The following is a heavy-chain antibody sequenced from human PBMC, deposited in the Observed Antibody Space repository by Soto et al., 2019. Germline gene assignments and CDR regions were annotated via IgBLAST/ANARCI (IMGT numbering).Heavy chain of an antibody. J-gene: IGHJ4*02. CDR2: IYHSGST. D-gene: IGHD5-18*01. CDR3: ARGSKAAMVTGDSYFDY. V-gene: IGHV4-4*02. Sequence: SETLSLTCAVSGGSISSSNWWSWVRQPPGKGLEWIGEIYHSGSTNYNPSLKSRVTISVDTSKNQFSLKLSSVTAADTAVYYCARGSKAAMVTGDSYFDYWGQGTLVTVSS. CDR1: GGSISSSNW.